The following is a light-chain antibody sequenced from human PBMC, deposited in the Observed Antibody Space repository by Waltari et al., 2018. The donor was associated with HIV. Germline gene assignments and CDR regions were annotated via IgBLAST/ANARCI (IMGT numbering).Light chain of an antibody. V-gene: IGLV3-1*01. Sequence: SFELTQPPSVSVSTGQTASITCSGDKLGNKYACWYQHQAGQSPVLVIYQDNKRPSGIPQRFSGSNSGNTATLTISGTQAMDEADYYCQAWDSGNVVFGGGTKLTVL. CDR1: KLGNKY. CDR3: QAWDSGNVV. J-gene: IGLJ3*02. CDR2: QDN.